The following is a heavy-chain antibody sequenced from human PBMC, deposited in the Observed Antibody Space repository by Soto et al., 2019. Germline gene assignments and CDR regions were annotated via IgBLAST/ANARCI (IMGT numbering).Heavy chain of an antibody. V-gene: IGHV4-30-2*01. D-gene: IGHD3-10*01. CDR2: IYHSGST. J-gene: IGHJ4*02. CDR3: ARAYPDRYGLFDY. Sequence: PSETLSLTCAVSGGSISSGGYSWSWIRQPPGKGLEWIGYIYHSGSTYYNPSLKSRVTISVDRSKNQFSLKLSSVTAADTAVYYCARAYPDRYGLFDYWGQGTLVTVSS. CDR1: GGSISSGGYS.